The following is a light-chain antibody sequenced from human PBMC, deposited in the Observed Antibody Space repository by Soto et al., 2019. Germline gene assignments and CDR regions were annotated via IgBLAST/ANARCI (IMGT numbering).Light chain of an antibody. J-gene: IGKJ1*01. CDR1: QSISSY. Sequence: DIQMTQSPSSLSASVGDRVTITCRASQSISSYLNWYQQKPGKAPKLLIYAASSLQSGVPSRFSGSGSGTDFTLTINSLQPEDSATYYCQQSYSIPPWTFGQGTKVEIK. CDR2: AAS. CDR3: QQSYSIPPWT. V-gene: IGKV1-39*01.